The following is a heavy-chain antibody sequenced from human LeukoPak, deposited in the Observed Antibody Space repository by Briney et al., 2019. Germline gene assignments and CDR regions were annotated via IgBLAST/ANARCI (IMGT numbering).Heavy chain of an antibody. V-gene: IGHV4-59*02. D-gene: IGHD3-22*01. CDR3: ARGVVSGYFPHFSYYYVAV. CDR1: GGSVNKWY. CDR2: IYYDGST. J-gene: IGHJ6*03. Sequence: SETLSLTCSVSGGSVNKWYWSWIRQPPGQGLEWFGYIYYDGSTNYNPSLKNRVTISVDTSNNQFSLKLSSVTAADTAMYYCARGVVSGYFPHFSYYYVAVWGKGTTVTVSS.